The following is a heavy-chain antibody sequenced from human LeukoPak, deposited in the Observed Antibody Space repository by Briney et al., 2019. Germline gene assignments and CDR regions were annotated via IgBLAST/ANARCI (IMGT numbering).Heavy chain of an antibody. Sequence: PSETLSLTCTVSGGSISINSYYWGWIRQPPGKGLEWIGHIYYSGTTYYNPSLKSRVTISEDTSKNQFSLKLSSVTAADTAVYYCARAFRGIFGVFEAFDIWGQGTMVTVSS. CDR3: ARAFRGIFGVFEAFDI. CDR2: IYYSGTT. CDR1: GGSISINSYY. J-gene: IGHJ3*02. V-gene: IGHV4-39*07. D-gene: IGHD3-3*01.